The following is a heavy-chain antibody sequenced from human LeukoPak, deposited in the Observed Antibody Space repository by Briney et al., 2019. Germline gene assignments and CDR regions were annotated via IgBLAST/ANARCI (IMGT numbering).Heavy chain of an antibody. CDR2: ISYDGSNK. Sequence: PGRSLRHSCAASGFTFSSYAMHWVRQAPGKGLEWVALISYDGSNKFYADSVKGRFTISRDNSKNTLYLQMNSLRDGDSAVYYCAREGPGIAAAGDHPSMDVWGQGTTVTVSS. V-gene: IGHV3-30-3*01. J-gene: IGHJ6*02. CDR1: GFTFSSYA. CDR3: AREGPGIAAAGDHPSMDV. D-gene: IGHD6-13*01.